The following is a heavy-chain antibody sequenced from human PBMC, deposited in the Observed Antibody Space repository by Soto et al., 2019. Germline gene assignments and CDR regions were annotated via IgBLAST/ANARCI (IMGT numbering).Heavy chain of an antibody. CDR2: ISVSGAST. D-gene: IGHD2-15*01. J-gene: IGHJ6*02. CDR3: VKDHRWSVFCGMDV. V-gene: IGHV3-23*01. CDR1: GFTFSGYA. Sequence: VGSLRLSCAASGFTFSGYAMSWVRQAPGKGLEWVSAISVSGASTYYADSVKGRFTISRGNSKNTLYLQMNSLRAEDTAVYYCVKDHRWSVFCGMDVWGQGTMVTVSS.